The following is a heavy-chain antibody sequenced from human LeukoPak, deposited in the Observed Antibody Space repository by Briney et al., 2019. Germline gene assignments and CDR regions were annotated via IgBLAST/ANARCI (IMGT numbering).Heavy chain of an antibody. D-gene: IGHD6-13*01. Sequence: GGSLRLSCAASGFTFSSYAMHWVRQAPGKGLEWVAVISYDGSNKYYADSVKGRFTICRDNSKNTLYLQMNSLRAEDTAVYYCAREVGQQQLDWVGMDVWGQGTTVTVSS. J-gene: IGHJ6*02. V-gene: IGHV3-30*04. CDR2: ISYDGSNK. CDR3: AREVGQQQLDWVGMDV. CDR1: GFTFSSYA.